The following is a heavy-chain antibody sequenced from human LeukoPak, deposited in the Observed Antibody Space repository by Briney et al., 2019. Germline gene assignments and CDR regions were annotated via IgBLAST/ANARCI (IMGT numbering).Heavy chain of an antibody. CDR3: ARGLSGSYYLGWFDP. CDR1: GGSISSGSYY. Sequence: SETLSLTCTVSGGSISSGSYYWSWIRQPAGKGLEWIGRIYTSGSTNYNPSLKSRVTISVDTSKNQFSLKLSSVTAADTAVYYCARGLSGSYYLGWFDPWGQGTPVTVSS. CDR2: IYTSGST. J-gene: IGHJ5*02. D-gene: IGHD1-26*01. V-gene: IGHV4-61*02.